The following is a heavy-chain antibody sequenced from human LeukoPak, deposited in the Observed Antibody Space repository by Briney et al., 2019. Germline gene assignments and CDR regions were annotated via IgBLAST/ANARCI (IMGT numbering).Heavy chain of an antibody. J-gene: IGHJ4*02. CDR3: ARDWELGIIDH. Sequence: SETLSLTCTVSGGSISSSSYYWGWIRQPPGKGLEWIGSIYYSGSTYYNPSLKSRVTISVDTSKNQFSLKLSSVTVADTAVYYCARDWELGIIDHWGQGTLVTVSS. D-gene: IGHD7-27*01. CDR2: IYYSGST. V-gene: IGHV4-39*07. CDR1: GGSISSSSYY.